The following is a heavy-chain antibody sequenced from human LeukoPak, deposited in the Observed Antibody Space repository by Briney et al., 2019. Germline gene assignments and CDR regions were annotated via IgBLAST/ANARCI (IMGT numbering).Heavy chain of an antibody. Sequence: PGESLKISCQASGYIFTNCWIGWVRQMPGQGLEWMGIIYPSDSDPRYSPSFQGQVIISVDKSINTAYLQWGSLKASDTAMYYCARDSGRQKYYFDYWGQGTLVTVSS. D-gene: IGHD6-19*01. CDR2: IYPSDSDP. V-gene: IGHV5-51*01. J-gene: IGHJ4*02. CDR3: ARDSGRQKYYFDY. CDR1: GYIFTNCW.